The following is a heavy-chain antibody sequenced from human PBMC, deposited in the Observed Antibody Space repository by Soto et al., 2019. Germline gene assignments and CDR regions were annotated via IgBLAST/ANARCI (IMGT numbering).Heavy chain of an antibody. D-gene: IGHD5-12*01. CDR3: AKVSGGYDYYYYYGMDV. CDR2: ISYDGSNK. CDR1: GFTFSSYG. Sequence: GGSLRLSCAASGFTFSSYGMHWVRQAPGKGLEWVAVISYDGSNKYYADSVKGRFTISRDNSKNTLYLQMNSLRAEDTAVYYCAKVSGGYDYYYYYGMDVWGQGTTVTVSS. V-gene: IGHV3-30*18. J-gene: IGHJ6*02.